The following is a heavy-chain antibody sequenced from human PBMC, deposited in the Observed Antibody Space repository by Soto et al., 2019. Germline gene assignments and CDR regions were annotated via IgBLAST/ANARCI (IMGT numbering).Heavy chain of an antibody. V-gene: IGHV1-69*10. D-gene: IGHD2-15*01. J-gene: IGHJ4*02. CDR1: GGTFSSYA. Sequence: SVKVSCKASGGTFSSYAISWVRQAPGQGLEWMGGIIPILGTANYAQKFQGRVTITADKSTSTAYMELSSLRSEDTAVYYCASGRYCSGGSCYSTFDYWGQGTLVTVSS. CDR2: IIPILGTA. CDR3: ASGRYCSGGSCYSTFDY.